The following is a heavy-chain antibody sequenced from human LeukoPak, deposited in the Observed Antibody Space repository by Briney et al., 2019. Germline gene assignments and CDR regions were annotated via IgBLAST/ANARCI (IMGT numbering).Heavy chain of an antibody. Sequence: PSETLSLTCTVSGGSITGSHWSWLRQSAGKGLEWIGRIYSSGTTNYNPSLKSRVTMSLDTSKNQFSLRLSSVTAADTAVYYCARGAYSFYFWGQGALVTVSS. CDR2: IYSSGTT. CDR1: GGSITGSH. V-gene: IGHV4-4*07. J-gene: IGHJ4*02. CDR3: ARGAYSFYF.